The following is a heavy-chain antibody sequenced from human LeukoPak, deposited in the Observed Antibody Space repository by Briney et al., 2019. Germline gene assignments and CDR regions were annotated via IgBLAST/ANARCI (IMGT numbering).Heavy chain of an antibody. D-gene: IGHD5-18*01. CDR3: ARTWIQLWFPDY. Sequence: GGSLRLSCAASGLTFSSYAMHWVRQAPGKGLEWVAVISYDGSNKYYADSVKGRFTISRDNSKNTLYLQMNSLRAEDTAVYYCARTWIQLWFPDYWGQGTLVTVSS. CDR2: ISYDGSNK. V-gene: IGHV3-30*04. J-gene: IGHJ4*02. CDR1: GLTFSSYA.